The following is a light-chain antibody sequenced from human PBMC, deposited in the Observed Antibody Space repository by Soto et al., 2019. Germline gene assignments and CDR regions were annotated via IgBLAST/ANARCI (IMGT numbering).Light chain of an antibody. Sequence: QSVLSQPPSASGTPGQRVTISCSGSHSNIGTNSVNWYQQLPGSAPRLLIFSNSQRSSGVPDRFSGSKSGTSASLAISGPQSSDEAVYYCASWDDTLGAVLFGGGTQLTVL. CDR3: ASWDDTLGAVL. V-gene: IGLV1-44*01. CDR1: HSNIGTNS. CDR2: SNS. J-gene: IGLJ2*01.